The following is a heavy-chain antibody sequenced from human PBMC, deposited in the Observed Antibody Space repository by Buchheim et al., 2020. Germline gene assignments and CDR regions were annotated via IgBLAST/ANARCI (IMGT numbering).Heavy chain of an antibody. Sequence: QVQLVESGGGVVQPGRSLRLSCAASGFTFSSYGMHWVRQAPGKGLEWVVVIWYDGSNKYYADSVKGRFTISRDNSKNTLYLQMNSLRAEDTAVYYCARDGGIAARQGWYFDLWGRGTL. D-gene: IGHD6-6*01. J-gene: IGHJ2*01. V-gene: IGHV3-33*01. CDR1: GFTFSSYG. CDR2: IWYDGSNK. CDR3: ARDGGIAARQGWYFDL.